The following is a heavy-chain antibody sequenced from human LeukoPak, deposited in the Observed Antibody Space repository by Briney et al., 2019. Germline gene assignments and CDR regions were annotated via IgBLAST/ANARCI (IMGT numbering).Heavy chain of an antibody. CDR1: GGSISSYY. D-gene: IGHD5-18*01. Sequence: SETLSLTCTVSGGSISSYYWSWIRQPPGKGLEWVGYIYYSGSTNYNPSLKSRVTISVDTSKNQFSLKLSSVTAADTAVYYCARGTGYSYGLLYFDLWGRGTLVTVSS. J-gene: IGHJ2*01. V-gene: IGHV4-59*01. CDR3: ARGTGYSYGLLYFDL. CDR2: IYYSGST.